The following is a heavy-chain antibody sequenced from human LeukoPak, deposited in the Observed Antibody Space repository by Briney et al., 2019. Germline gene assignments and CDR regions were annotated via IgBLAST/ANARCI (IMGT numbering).Heavy chain of an antibody. V-gene: IGHV3-48*03. CDR3: ARDFGITIFGVVFDY. CDR2: ISSSGSTI. J-gene: IGHJ4*02. CDR1: GFTFSSYE. Sequence: GGSLRLSCAASGFTFSSYEMNWVRQAPGKGLEWASYISSSGSTIYYADSVKGRFTISRDNAKNSLYLQMNSLRAEDTAVYYCARDFGITIFGVVFDYWGQGTLVTVSS. D-gene: IGHD3-3*01.